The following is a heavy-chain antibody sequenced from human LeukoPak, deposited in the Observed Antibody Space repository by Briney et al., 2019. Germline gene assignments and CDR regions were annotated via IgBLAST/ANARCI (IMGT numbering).Heavy chain of an antibody. CDR2: ISSTSSYI. Sequence: GGSLRLSCAASGFTFSSYWMHWVRQAPGKGLEWVSSISSTSSYIYYADSLKGRFTISRDNSKNTLYLQMNSLRAEDTAVYYCAKGIEPYCGGDCYSNYWGQGTLVTVSS. D-gene: IGHD2-21*02. CDR3: AKGIEPYCGGDCYSNY. J-gene: IGHJ4*02. CDR1: GFTFSSYW. V-gene: IGHV3-21*04.